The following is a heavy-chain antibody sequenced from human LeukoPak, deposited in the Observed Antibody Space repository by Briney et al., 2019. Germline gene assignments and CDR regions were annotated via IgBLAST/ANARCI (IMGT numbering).Heavy chain of an antibody. CDR1: GFTVSSNY. V-gene: IGHV3-66*01. D-gene: IGHD6-19*01. J-gene: IGHJ4*02. CDR3: ARDLEAVAGTWGIVDY. Sequence: GGSLRLSCAASGFTVSSNYMSWVRQAPGKGLEWVSVIYSGGTTYYADSVKGRFTISRDNAKNSLYLQMNSLRAEDTAVYYCARDLEAVAGTWGIVDYWGQGTLVTVSS. CDR2: IYSGGTT.